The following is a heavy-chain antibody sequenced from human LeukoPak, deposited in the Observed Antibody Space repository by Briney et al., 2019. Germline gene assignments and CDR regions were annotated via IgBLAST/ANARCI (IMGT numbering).Heavy chain of an antibody. Sequence: GGCLLLSCAASGFTVSSNYMSGGRPAPGKGRGWVSVIYSGGSTYYADSVKGRFTISRDNSKNTLYLQMNSLRAEDTAVYYCAKCASGSYGDDYWGQGTLVTVSS. J-gene: IGHJ4*02. CDR1: GFTVSSNY. D-gene: IGHD1-26*01. CDR3: AKCASGSYGDDY. CDR2: IYSGGST. V-gene: IGHV3-53*01.